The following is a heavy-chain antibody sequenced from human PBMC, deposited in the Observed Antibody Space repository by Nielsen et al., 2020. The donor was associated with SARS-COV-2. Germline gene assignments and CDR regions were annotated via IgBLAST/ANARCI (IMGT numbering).Heavy chain of an antibody. CDR3: VNPPVAG. V-gene: IGHV3-64D*09. CDR1: GFTFSSYA. D-gene: IGHD6-19*01. Sequence: GESLKISCSASGFTFSSYAMHWVRQAPGKGLEYVSAISSNGGSTYYADSVKGRFTISRDNSRNTLYLQMSSLRAEDTAVYYCVNPPVAGWGQGTLVTVSS. CDR2: ISSNGGST. J-gene: IGHJ4*02.